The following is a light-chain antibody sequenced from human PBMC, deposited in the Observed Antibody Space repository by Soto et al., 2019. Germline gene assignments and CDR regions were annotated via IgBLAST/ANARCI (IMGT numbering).Light chain of an antibody. CDR2: DVS. V-gene: IGKV1-5*01. CDR1: QTVSSW. CDR3: QQYYSYSRT. J-gene: IGKJ1*01. Sequence: DIQMTQSPSTLSASVGDRVTITCRVSQTVSSWLAWYQQKPGKAPKLLIYDVSSLESGVPSRFSGGGSGTEFTLTISRLQPDDFATYYCQQYYSYSRTFGQGTKVDIK.